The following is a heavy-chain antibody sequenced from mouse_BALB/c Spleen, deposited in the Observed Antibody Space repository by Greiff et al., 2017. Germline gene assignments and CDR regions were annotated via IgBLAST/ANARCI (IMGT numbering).Heavy chain of an antibody. CDR2: IWSGGST. D-gene: IGHD1-1*01. Sequence: QVQLQQSGPGLVQPSQSLSITCTVSGFSLTSHGVHWVRQSPGKGLEWMGVIWSGGSTDYHAAFISRLSISKDNSKSQVFFKLNSLQANDTAIYYCARGGVRSWFAYWGQGTLVTVSA. CDR1: GFSLTSHG. J-gene: IGHJ3*01. V-gene: IGHV2-2*02. CDR3: ARGGVRSWFAY.